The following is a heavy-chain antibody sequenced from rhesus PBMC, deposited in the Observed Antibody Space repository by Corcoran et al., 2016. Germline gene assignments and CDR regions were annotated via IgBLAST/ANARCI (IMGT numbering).Heavy chain of an antibody. CDR3: ACRDNRGYFDS. J-gene: IGHJ2*01. V-gene: IGHV4-169*02. D-gene: IGHD2-33*01. Sequence: QLQLQESGPGLVKPSETLSVTCAVSGGSISSSYWSWIRQAPGKGLEGIGYIYGSGPSTNYNPSLKSRVTLSVNTSKSQLSLKLSSVTAADTALYYCACRDNRGYFDSWGPGTPITISS. CDR2: IYGSGPST. CDR1: GGSISSSY.